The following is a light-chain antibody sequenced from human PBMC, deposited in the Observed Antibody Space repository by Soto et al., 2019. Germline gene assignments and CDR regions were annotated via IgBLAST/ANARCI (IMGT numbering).Light chain of an antibody. CDR1: QSVSNNY. CDR3: QQRSNWPPT. J-gene: IGKJ5*01. CDR2: GAS. V-gene: IGKV3-11*01. Sequence: IVLTQSPATLSLSPWKRATLSCRASQSVSNNYLAWYQQKPGQAPRLLIYGASNRATGIPARFSGSGSGTDFTLTISSLEPEDFAVYYCQQRSNWPPTFGQGTRLEI.